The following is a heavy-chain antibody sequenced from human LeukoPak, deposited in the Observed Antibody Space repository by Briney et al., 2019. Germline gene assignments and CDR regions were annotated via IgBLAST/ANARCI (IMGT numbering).Heavy chain of an antibody. Sequence: GGSLRLSCAASGFTFSAYWMHWVRQAPGKGLVWVSRINSDGSSRTYADSVKGRFTISRDNAKNSLYLQMNSLRGEDAALYYCAVLHYYAMDVWGQGTTVTVSS. D-gene: IGHD2-8*01. CDR3: AVLHYYAMDV. CDR2: INSDGSSR. J-gene: IGHJ6*02. V-gene: IGHV3-74*01. CDR1: GFTFSAYW.